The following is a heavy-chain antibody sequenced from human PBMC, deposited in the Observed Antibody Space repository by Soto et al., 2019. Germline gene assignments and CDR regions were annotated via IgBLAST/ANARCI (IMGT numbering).Heavy chain of an antibody. CDR1: GYSISSGYY. CDR3: ARVMGYFDY. Sequence: PSETLSLTCAVSGYSISSGYYWGWIRQPPGKGLEWIGSIYHSGSTYYNPSLKSRVTISVDTSKNQFSLKVRFVTAADTAVYYCARVMGYFDYWGQGTLVTVS. CDR2: IYHSGST. V-gene: IGHV4-38-2*01. J-gene: IGHJ4*02. D-gene: IGHD3-16*01.